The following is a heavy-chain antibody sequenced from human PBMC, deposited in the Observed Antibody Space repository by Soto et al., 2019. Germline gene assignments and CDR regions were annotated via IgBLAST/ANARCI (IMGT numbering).Heavy chain of an antibody. V-gene: IGHV1-69*06. CDR3: ASIGVEMATYTAFRPELQYFQH. J-gene: IGHJ1*01. Sequence: SVKVSCKASGGTFSSYAISWVRQAPGQGLEWMGGIIPIFGTANYAQKFQGRVTITADKSTSTAYMELSSLRSEDTAVYYCASIGVEMATYTAFRPELQYFQHWGQGTLVTVSS. CDR2: IIPIFGTA. D-gene: IGHD1-7*01. CDR1: GGTFSSYA.